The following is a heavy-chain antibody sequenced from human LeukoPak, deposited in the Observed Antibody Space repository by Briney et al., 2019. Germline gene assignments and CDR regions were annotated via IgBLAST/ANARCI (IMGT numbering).Heavy chain of an antibody. CDR1: GGTFSSYA. CDR3: ARGYYGSGSPHVYYFDY. D-gene: IGHD3-10*01. V-gene: IGHV1-69*13. J-gene: IGHJ4*02. Sequence: SVKVSCKASGGTFSSYAISWVQQAPGQGLEWMGGIIPIFGTANYAQKFQGRVTITADESTSTAYMELSSLRSEDAAVYYCARGYYGSGSPHVYYFDYWGQGTLVTVSS. CDR2: IIPIFGTA.